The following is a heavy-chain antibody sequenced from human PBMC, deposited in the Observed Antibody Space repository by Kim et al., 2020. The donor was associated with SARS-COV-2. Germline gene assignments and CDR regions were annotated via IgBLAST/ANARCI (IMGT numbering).Heavy chain of an antibody. D-gene: IGHD6-19*01. J-gene: IGHJ4*02. CDR3: AREINWAVAGTMLDF. V-gene: IGHV1-2*06. CDR1: GYIFTGYY. Sequence: ASVKVSCKTSGYIFTGYYIHWVRQAPGRGLEWMGRLNPNNADTNYAQKFQGRVTMTRDTSISTAYMDLSSLRSDDTAMYYCAREINWAVAGTMLDFWGQGTLVTVSS. CDR2: LNPNNADT.